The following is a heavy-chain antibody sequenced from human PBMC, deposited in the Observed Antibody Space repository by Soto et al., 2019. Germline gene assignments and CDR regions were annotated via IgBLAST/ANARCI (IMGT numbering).Heavy chain of an antibody. D-gene: IGHD3-10*01. Sequence: PWGSLRLSCVASGLPVAGSYMAWVRQAAGKGQEWASVIYNDGTTYYSRSVEGRFTISRDTTKNTLYLQMDRLRDEDTAVYYCVIPLPSGQTHARDVWGQGTTVTVSS. CDR3: VIPLPSGQTHARDV. J-gene: IGHJ6*02. V-gene: IGHV3-53*01. CDR2: IYNDGTT. CDR1: GLPVAGSY.